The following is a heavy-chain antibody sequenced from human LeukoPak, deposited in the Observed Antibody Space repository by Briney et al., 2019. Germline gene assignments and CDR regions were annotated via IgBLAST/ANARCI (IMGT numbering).Heavy chain of an antibody. D-gene: IGHD3-22*01. Sequence: GASVKVSCKASGYTFTGYFIHWVRQARGQGLEWMGWINPNSGGTHYAQKFQGRVTMTRDSSISTAYMELSRLRSDDTAVYYCARDERYDSSGYPFDYWGQGTLVTVSS. J-gene: IGHJ4*02. V-gene: IGHV1-2*02. CDR3: ARDERYDSSGYPFDY. CDR1: GYTFTGYF. CDR2: INPNSGGT.